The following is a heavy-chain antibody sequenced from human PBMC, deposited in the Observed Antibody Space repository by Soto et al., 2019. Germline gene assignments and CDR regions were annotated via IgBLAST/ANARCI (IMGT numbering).Heavy chain of an antibody. CDR3: AREKRANGYFEY. Sequence: EVQLVESGGGLVQTGGSLRLSCAASGFTFSAYWMSWVRQAPGKGLEWVANIKQAGSEKYYVDSVNGRFIISRDDAKNSLFLQVNSLRVEDTAVYYCAREKRANGYFEYWGQGTLVTFSS. J-gene: IGHJ4*02. CDR2: IKQAGSEK. CDR1: GFTFSAYW. V-gene: IGHV3-7*01. D-gene: IGHD6-25*01.